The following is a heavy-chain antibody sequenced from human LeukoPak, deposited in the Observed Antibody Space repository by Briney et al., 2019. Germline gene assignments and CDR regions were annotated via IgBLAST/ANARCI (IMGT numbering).Heavy chain of an antibody. D-gene: IGHD5-18*01. CDR2: INSDEGST. J-gene: IGHJ4*02. V-gene: IGHV3-74*01. Sequence: GGSLRLSCAASGITFSSYWMHWVRQAPGKGLVWVSSINSDEGSTTYADSVKGRFTISRDNSKNTLYLQMNSLRAEDTAVYYCAKGANTAMVTGLLDYWGQGTLVTVSS. CDR1: GITFSSYW. CDR3: AKGANTAMVTGLLDY.